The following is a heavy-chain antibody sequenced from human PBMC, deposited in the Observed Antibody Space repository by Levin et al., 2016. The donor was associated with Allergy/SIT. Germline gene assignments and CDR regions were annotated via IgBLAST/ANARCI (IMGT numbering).Heavy chain of an antibody. CDR3: VKDTDSALYCSTNSCYHYGMDA. Sequence: GGSLRLSCATSGFTFKNFVMHWVRQVPGKGLQWVSGINWNGDATAYADSVKGRFTISRDNAKGSLYLQMNSLRSEDTALYYCVKDTDSALYCSTNSCYHYGMDAWGQGTTVTVSS. CDR2: INWNGDAT. J-gene: IGHJ6*02. D-gene: IGHD2-2*01. V-gene: IGHV3-9*01. CDR1: GFTFKNFV.